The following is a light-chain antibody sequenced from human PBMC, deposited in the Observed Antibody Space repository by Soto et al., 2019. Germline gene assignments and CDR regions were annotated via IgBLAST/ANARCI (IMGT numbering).Light chain of an antibody. CDR1: SSNIGNYY. CDR2: ASD. CDR3: GSWDGSLNTYV. Sequence: QSVLTQPPSVSAAPGQKVTISCSGGSSNIGNYYVSWYQQLPGVAPKLLIFASDKRPSGIPDRFPGSQSGASGTLDITGLQTGDEADYYCGSWDGSLNTYVFGTGTKVTVL. V-gene: IGLV1-51*01. J-gene: IGLJ1*01.